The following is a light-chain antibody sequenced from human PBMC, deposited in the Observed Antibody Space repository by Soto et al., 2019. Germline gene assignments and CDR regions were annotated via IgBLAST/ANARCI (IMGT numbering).Light chain of an antibody. J-gene: IGKJ5*01. Sequence: EIVLTQSPGTLSLSPWERATLSCRTSQSVSNNYLAWYQQKPGQAPRLLIYDASNRATGIPARFSGSGSGTDFTLTISSLEPGDFAVYYCQQRSNWPPITFGQGTRLEIK. CDR3: QQRSNWPPIT. V-gene: IGKV3-11*01. CDR2: DAS. CDR1: QSVSNNY.